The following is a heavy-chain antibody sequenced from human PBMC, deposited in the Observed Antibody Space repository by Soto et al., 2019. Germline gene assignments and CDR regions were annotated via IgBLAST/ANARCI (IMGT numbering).Heavy chain of an antibody. V-gene: IGHV3-33*01. CDR1: GFTFSSYG. CDR2: IWYDGSNK. Sequence: GGSLRLSCAASGFTFSSYGMHWVRQAPGKGLEWVAVIWYDGSNKYYADSVKGRFTISRDNSKNTLYLQMNSLRAEDTAVYYCARSRRGFYGMDVWGQGTTVTVS. CDR3: ARSRRGFYGMDV. J-gene: IGHJ6*02. D-gene: IGHD3-10*01.